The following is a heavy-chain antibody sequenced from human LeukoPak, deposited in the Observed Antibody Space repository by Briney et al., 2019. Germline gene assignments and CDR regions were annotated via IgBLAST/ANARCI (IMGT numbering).Heavy chain of an antibody. J-gene: IGHJ3*02. D-gene: IGHD6-6*01. Sequence: SETLSLTCTGSGGSISTLTYYWAGFRQPPGKGLEWIGSGYYSGTTYYNPSLKSRVTISVDTSKNQFSLKLSSVTAADTAVYYCARTYFSSSSMRDAFNIWGQGTLVTVSS. CDR1: GGSISTLTYY. CDR2: GYYSGTT. CDR3: ARTYFSSSSMRDAFNI. V-gene: IGHV4-39*01.